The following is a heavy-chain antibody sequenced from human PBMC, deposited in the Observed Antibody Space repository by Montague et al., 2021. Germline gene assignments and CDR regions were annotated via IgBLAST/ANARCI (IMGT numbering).Heavy chain of an antibody. V-gene: IGHV4-59*01. J-gene: IGHJ6*02. CDR1: GGSISSYY. Sequence: SETLSLTCAVSGGSISSYYWYWIRKPPGTGLEWIGYIHNSGRTNYNPSLNSRVTISVDTSKHQFSLWLSSVTAADTDVCYCACDVYSSGWSAYGMDVWGQGTTVTVSS. CDR3: ACDVYSSGWSAYGMDV. D-gene: IGHD6-19*01. CDR2: IHNSGRT.